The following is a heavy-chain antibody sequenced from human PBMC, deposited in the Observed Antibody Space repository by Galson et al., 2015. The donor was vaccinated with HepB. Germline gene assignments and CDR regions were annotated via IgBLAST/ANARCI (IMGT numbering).Heavy chain of an antibody. D-gene: IGHD4-11*01. CDR1: GFTFSNYA. CDR3: AKETTVTAFADY. J-gene: IGHJ4*02. Sequence: SLRLSCAASGFTFSNYAMRWVRQAPGKGLEWVSAVSASGTTTYYADSVRGRFTISRDNSKNTLYLQMDSLRAEDTAVYYCAKETTVTAFADYWGQGTLVTVSS. V-gene: IGHV3-23*01. CDR2: VSASGTTT.